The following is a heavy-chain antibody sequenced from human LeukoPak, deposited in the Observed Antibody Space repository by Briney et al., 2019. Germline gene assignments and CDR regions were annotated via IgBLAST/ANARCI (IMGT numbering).Heavy chain of an antibody. J-gene: IGHJ5*02. CDR3: ARGYYYDSSGYYYGAGTTWFDP. D-gene: IGHD3-22*01. CDR2: IYYSGST. V-gene: IGHV4-39*07. Sequence: SETLSLTCTVSGGSIRSSSYYWGWIRQPPGKGLEWIGNIYYSGSTYYNPSLKSRVIISLDTSKNQFSLKLSSVTAPDTAVYYCARGYYYDSSGYYYGAGTTWFDPWGQGTLVTVSS. CDR1: GGSIRSSSYY.